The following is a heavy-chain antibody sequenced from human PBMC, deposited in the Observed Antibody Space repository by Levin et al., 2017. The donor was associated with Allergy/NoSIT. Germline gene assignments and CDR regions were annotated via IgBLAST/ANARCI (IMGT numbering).Heavy chain of an antibody. J-gene: IGHJ4*02. Sequence: EASVKVSCKASGYGFTGYYIHWVRQAPGQGLEWMGWINPHNGDTKYAQRFLGRVTMTRDTSRGTAFMDLSRLRSDDTAVYYCARDDTFGYWGQGTLVTVSS. V-gene: IGHV1-2*02. CDR1: GYGFTGYY. CDR3: ARDDTFGY. CDR2: INPHNGDT. D-gene: IGHD3-16*01.